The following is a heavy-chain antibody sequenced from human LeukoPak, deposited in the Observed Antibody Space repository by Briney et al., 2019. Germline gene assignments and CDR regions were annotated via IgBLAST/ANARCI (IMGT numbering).Heavy chain of an antibody. CDR3: AKAPYGDYAWWFDP. Sequence: GGSLRLSCAASGFTFSSYAMSWVRQAPGKGLEWVSAISGSGGSTYYADSVKGRFTISRDNSKNTLYLQMNSLRAEDTAVYYCAKAPYGDYAWWFDPWAREPWSPSPQ. V-gene: IGHV3-23*01. D-gene: IGHD4-17*01. CDR1: GFTFSSYA. CDR2: ISGSGGST. J-gene: IGHJ5*02.